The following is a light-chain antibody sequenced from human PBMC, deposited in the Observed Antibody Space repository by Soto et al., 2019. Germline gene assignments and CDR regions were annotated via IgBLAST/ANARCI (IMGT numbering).Light chain of an antibody. CDR2: AAS. CDR1: QSISSY. V-gene: IGKV1-39*01. Sequence: DIQMTQSPSSLSASVGDGVTVTCRASQSISSYLNWYQQKPERAPMLLIYAASNLQSGVPLRFSGSGSGTDFTLTISSLQPEDFATYYCQQSHSTPYTFGQGTKLEIK. CDR3: QQSHSTPYT. J-gene: IGKJ2*01.